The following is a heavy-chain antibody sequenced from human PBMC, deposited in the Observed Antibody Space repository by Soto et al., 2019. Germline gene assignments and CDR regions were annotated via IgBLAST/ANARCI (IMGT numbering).Heavy chain of an antibody. CDR1: GYTFTTYS. CDR3: GRLYGTYFTS. D-gene: IGHD2-2*02. CDR2: IYPSDSDT. V-gene: IGHV5-51*01. Sequence: EVQLVQSGAEVKKPGESLRISCKGSGYTFTTYSIGWVRQMPGKGLEWMGIIYPSDSDTRYSPSFQGQVNISADKSISTAYLQWSSLKASDTAMYYCGRLYGTYFTSWGQGTLVTVSS. J-gene: IGHJ4*02.